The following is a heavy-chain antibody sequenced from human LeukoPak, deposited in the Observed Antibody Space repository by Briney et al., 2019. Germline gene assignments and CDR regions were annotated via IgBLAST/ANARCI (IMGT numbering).Heavy chain of an antibody. Sequence: SETLSLTCTVSGDSISGSNYHWGWVRQPPGKGLEWLGTVHHTGRAFYNPSLRGRTTVSVDTSKNEFSLKLTSVTAADTAVYYCAREPDAWGQGILVIVSS. CDR2: VHHTGRA. CDR3: AREPDA. V-gene: IGHV4-39*07. CDR1: GDSISGSNYH. J-gene: IGHJ5*02.